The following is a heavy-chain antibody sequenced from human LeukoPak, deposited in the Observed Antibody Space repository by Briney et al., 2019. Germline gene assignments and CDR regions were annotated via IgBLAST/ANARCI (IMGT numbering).Heavy chain of an antibody. J-gene: IGHJ4*02. V-gene: IGHV1-18*01. CDR2: INGYNGDT. CDR1: GYSFSRHG. Sequence: ASVKVSCKASGYSFSRHGISWVRQAPGHGLEWMVCINGYNGDTYYAQKLQGRVAMTTDRSTSTAYMELRSLRSDDTAVYYCTRGVAAAGTYSDYWGQGTLVTVSS. CDR3: TRGVAAAGTYSDY. D-gene: IGHD6-13*01.